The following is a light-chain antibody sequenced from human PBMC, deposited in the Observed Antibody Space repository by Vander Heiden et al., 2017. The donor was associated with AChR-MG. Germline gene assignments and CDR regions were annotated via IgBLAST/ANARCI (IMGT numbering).Light chain of an antibody. J-gene: IGKJ1*01. V-gene: IGKV1-5*01. CDR2: DAS. CDR3: QQYNTYET. CDR1: QTISKW. Sequence: DIQMTQSPSILSAFVGDRVVITCRASQTISKWLAWYQQKPGKAPKFLIYDASTLEDGVPSRFSGSGSGTEFTLTISSLQPDDFATYYCQQYNTYETFGQGTKVEAK.